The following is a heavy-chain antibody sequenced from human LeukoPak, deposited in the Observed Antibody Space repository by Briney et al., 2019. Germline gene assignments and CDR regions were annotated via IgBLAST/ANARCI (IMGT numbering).Heavy chain of an antibody. CDR1: GFTFSSYD. CDR2: IGTAGDT. CDR3: ARDAGPEAFDI. Sequence: GGSLRLSCAASGFTFSSYDMHWVRQATGKGLEWVSAIGTAGDTYYPGSVKGRFTISRENAKNSLYLQMNSLRAGDTAVYYCARDAGPEAFDIWGQGTMVTVSS. J-gene: IGHJ3*02. V-gene: IGHV3-13*01.